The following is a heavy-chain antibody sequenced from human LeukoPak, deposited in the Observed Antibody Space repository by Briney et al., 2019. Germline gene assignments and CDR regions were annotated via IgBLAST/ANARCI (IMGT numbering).Heavy chain of an antibody. Sequence: PGGFLILSCAASGFIFSSYWMNWVRQAPGKGLEWVANIKEDGSEKYYVDSVKGRFTISRDNAKNSLYLHMNSLRAEDTAVYYCARGRASPHRFDWLWSGYYYYYGMDVWGQGTTVTVSS. D-gene: IGHD3-9*01. J-gene: IGHJ6*02. CDR3: ARGRASPHRFDWLWSGYYYYYGMDV. V-gene: IGHV3-7*01. CDR2: IKEDGSEK. CDR1: GFIFSSYW.